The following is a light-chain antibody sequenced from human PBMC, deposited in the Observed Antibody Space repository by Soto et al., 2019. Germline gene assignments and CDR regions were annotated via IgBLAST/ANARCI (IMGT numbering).Light chain of an antibody. CDR3: QQYDGSPIT. CDR1: QSVGRSY. V-gene: IGKV3-20*01. Sequence: DIVLTQSPGTLSLSPGERATLSCRASQSVGRSYLAWYQQKPGQAPRLLISSVSKRATGIPDRFSGGGSGTDCTLTISRVDPEDFALYICQQYDGSPITFGQGTRLEI. J-gene: IGKJ5*01. CDR2: SVS.